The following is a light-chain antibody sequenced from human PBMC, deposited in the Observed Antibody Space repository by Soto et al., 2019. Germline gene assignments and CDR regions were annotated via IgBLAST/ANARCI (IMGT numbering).Light chain of an antibody. V-gene: IGLV1-44*01. J-gene: IGLJ3*02. Sequence: QSVLTHPPSASGTPGQRVTISCSGSYSNIGTNDVNWYQQLPGSAPKLLVYRNKQRPSGVPDRFSGSRSGNSASLAIRGLQSEDEADYYCEVWDDSLNGRVFGGGTKVTVL. CDR2: RNK. CDR1: YSNIGTND. CDR3: EVWDDSLNGRV.